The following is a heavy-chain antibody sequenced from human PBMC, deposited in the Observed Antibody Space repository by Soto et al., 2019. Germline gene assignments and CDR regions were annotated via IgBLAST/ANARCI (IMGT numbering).Heavy chain of an antibody. J-gene: IGHJ4*02. CDR2: INGDGSST. V-gene: IGHV3-74*01. Sequence: GGSLRLSCAASGFTFSSNWMHWVRHAPGKGLVWVSRINGDGSSTHYADSVKGRFTTSRDNSKNTLYLDMDSLRAEDTAVYYCARDSKPIVVVVAATPAPVAYWGQGTLVTVSS. D-gene: IGHD2-15*01. CDR3: ARDSKPIVVVVAATPAPVAY. CDR1: GFTFSSNW.